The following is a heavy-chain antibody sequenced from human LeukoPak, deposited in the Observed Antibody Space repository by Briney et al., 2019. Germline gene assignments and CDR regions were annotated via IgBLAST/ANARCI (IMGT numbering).Heavy chain of an antibody. J-gene: IGHJ5*02. CDR3: AKDRVAYCSGGSCYVPDP. CDR2: IRCDGSNE. V-gene: IGHV3-30*02. D-gene: IGHD2-15*01. Sequence: PGGSLRLSCAASGFSFSNYGFHWVRQAPGKGLEWVAFIRCDGSNEYYADSVKGRFTISRDNSKNTLYLQMNSLRAEDTAVYYCAKDRVAYCSGGSCYVPDPWGQGTLVTVSS. CDR1: GFSFSNYG.